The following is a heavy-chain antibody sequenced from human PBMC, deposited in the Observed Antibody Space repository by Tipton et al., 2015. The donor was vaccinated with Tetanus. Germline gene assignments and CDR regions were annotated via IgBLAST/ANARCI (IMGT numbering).Heavy chain of an antibody. V-gene: IGHV4-61*08. J-gene: IGHJ6*02. CDR1: GGSISSGGYF. CDR2: IFHSGST. Sequence: TLSLTCTVSGGSISSGGYFWNWIRQPPGKGLEWIAYIFHSGSTNYSPSLKSRVAISMDTSKDQISLKLSSVTAADTAVYYCARLTGHSMDVVDYYYFGMDVWGQGTKVTVSS. CDR3: ARLTGHSMDVVDYYYFGMDV. D-gene: IGHD2-21*01.